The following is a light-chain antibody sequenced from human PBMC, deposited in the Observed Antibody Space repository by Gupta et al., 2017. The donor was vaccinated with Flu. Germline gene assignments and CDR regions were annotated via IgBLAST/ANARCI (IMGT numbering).Light chain of an antibody. CDR1: QSLLSSSNRKNY. Sequence: DIVMTQSPDSLAVSLGERATVNCKSSQSLLSSSNRKNYLTWYQQKPGQPPKVVFYWASTRESGVPDSFSGSGSATDFTLTIISLLAADVAISYCRLLYYLPISFGRGTKLEIK. V-gene: IGKV4-1*01. J-gene: IGKJ4*01. CDR2: WAS. CDR3: RLLYYLPIS.